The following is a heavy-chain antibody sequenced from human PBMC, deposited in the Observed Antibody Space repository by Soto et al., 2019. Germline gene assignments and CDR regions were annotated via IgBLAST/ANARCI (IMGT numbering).Heavy chain of an antibody. CDR2: ISYDGSNK. J-gene: IGHJ4*02. CDR1: GFTFSSYG. CDR3: ANPDYGDYVGFVY. V-gene: IGHV3-30*18. Sequence: QVQLVESGGGVVQPGRSLRLSCAASGFTFSSYGMHWVRQAPGKGLEWVAVISYDGSNKYYADSVKGRFTISRDNSKNTLYLQMNSLRAEDTAVYYCANPDYGDYVGFVYWGQGTLVTVSS. D-gene: IGHD4-17*01.